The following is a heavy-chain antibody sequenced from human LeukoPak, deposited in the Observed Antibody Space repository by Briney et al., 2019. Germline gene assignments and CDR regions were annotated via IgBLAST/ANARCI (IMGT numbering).Heavy chain of an antibody. CDR1: GGTFSSYA. V-gene: IGHV1-69*05. J-gene: IGHJ4*02. Sequence: SVKVSCKASGGTFSSYAITWVRQAPGQGLVWMGRIIPIFGTTKYAQKFQGRVTITTDESTSTTYMDLSSLRSEDTAVYYCAREDCSGGSCYYGGPFDYWGQGTLVTVSS. CDR2: IIPIFGTT. D-gene: IGHD2-15*01. CDR3: AREDCSGGSCYYGGPFDY.